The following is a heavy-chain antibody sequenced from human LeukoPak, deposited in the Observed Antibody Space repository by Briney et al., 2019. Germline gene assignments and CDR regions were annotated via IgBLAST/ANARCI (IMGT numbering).Heavy chain of an antibody. V-gene: IGHV3-15*01. CDR1: GFTFSNAW. J-gene: IGHJ4*02. CDR3: TTDQEYGSGTIDY. CDR2: IKSKTDGGTT. Sequence: PGRSLRLSCAASGFTFSNAWMSWVRQAPGKGLEWVGRIKSKTDGGTTDYAAPVKGRFTISRDDSKNTLYLQMNSLKTEDTAVYYCTTDQEYGSGTIDYWGQGTLVTVSS. D-gene: IGHD3-10*01.